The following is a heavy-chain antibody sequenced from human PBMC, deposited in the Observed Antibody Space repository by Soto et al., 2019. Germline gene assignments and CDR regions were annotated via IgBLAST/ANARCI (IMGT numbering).Heavy chain of an antibody. CDR1: GFTFSSYG. J-gene: IGHJ6*02. CDR3: ARDLSSSGWGPRRYYYYYGMDV. Sequence: HPGGSLRLSCAASGFTFSSYGMHWVRQAPGKGLERVAVIWYDGSNKYYADSVKGRFTISRDNSKNTLYPQMNSLRAEDTAVYYCARDLSSSGWGPRRYYYYYGMDVWGQGTTVTVSS. D-gene: IGHD6-19*01. V-gene: IGHV3-33*01. CDR2: IWYDGSNK.